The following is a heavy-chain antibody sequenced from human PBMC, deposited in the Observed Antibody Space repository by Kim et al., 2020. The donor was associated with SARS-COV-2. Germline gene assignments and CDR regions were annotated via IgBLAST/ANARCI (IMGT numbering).Heavy chain of an antibody. Sequence: GGSLRLSCAASGFTFSNAWMSWVRQAPGKGLEWVGRIKSKTDGGTTDYAAPVKGRFTISRDDSKNTLYLQMNSLKTEDTAVYYCTTVMPANYDSSADYWGQGTLVTVSS. CDR3: TTVMPANYDSSADY. CDR1: GFTFSNAW. D-gene: IGHD3-22*01. V-gene: IGHV3-15*01. CDR2: IKSKTDGGTT. J-gene: IGHJ4*02.